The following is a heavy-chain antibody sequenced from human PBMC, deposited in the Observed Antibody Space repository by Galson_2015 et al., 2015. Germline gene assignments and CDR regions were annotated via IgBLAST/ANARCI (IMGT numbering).Heavy chain of an antibody. Sequence: SLRLSCAASGFTFSSYAMHWVRQAPGKGLEWVAVISYDGSNKYYADSVKGRFTISRDNSKNTLYLQMNSLRAEDTAVYYCAREYLDIVVVPAAPALGMDVWGQRTTVTVSS. D-gene: IGHD2-2*03. CDR1: GFTFSSYA. CDR3: AREYLDIVVVPAAPALGMDV. J-gene: IGHJ6*02. V-gene: IGHV3-30-3*01. CDR2: ISYDGSNK.